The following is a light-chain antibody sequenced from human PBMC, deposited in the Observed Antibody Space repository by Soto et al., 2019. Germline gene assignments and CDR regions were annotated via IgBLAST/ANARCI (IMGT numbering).Light chain of an antibody. V-gene: IGKV3-20*01. CDR3: QQYGSSPLVP. Sequence: EIVLTQSPGTLSLSPGERATLSCRASQSVSSSYLAWYQQKPGQAPRLLIYGASSRATGIPDRFSGSGSGTDFTLTISRLEPEDFAVYYCQQYGSSPLVPFGQGTKVEIK. CDR1: QSVSSSY. J-gene: IGKJ1*01. CDR2: GAS.